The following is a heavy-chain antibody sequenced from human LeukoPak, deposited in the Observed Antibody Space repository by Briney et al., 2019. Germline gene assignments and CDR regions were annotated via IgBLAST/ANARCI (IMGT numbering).Heavy chain of an antibody. CDR3: ARVLRSGYGMDV. J-gene: IGHJ6*02. CDR2: IWYDGRNK. V-gene: IGHV3-33*01. Sequence: GGSLRLSCAAYGVAFSGYGMGWVRQAPGKGLEWVALIWYDGRNKYCADSVKGRFTVSRDNPKNTLYLQMNSLRVEDTAVYYCARVLRSGYGMDVWGQGTTVTVSS. CDR1: GVAFSGYG.